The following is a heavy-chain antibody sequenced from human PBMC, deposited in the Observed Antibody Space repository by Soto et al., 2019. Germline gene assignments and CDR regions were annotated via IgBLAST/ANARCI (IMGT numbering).Heavy chain of an antibody. J-gene: IGHJ4*02. CDR3: ASHEMWLFDY. CDR2: IYYSGLT. D-gene: IGHD5-12*01. CDR1: GGSISDYY. V-gene: IGHV4-59*01. Sequence: SETLSLTCTVSGGSISDYYWSWIRQPPGKGLEWIGYIYYSGLTNYNPSLKSRVTMSVDTSKKQFSLNLSSVTAADTAVYYCASHEMWLFDYRGLGTLVTVSS.